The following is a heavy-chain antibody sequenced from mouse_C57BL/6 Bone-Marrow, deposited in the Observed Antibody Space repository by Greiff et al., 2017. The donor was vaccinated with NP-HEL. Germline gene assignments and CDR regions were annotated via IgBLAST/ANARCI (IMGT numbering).Heavy chain of an antibody. V-gene: IGHV5-17*01. CDR2: ISSGSSTI. Sequence: DVMLVESGGGLVKPGGSLKLSCAASGFTFSDYGMHWVRQAPEKGLEWVAYISSGSSTIYYADTVKGRFTISRDNAKNTLFLQMTSLRSEDTAMYYCARDYYGSSFLLDYWGQGTTLTVSS. CDR3: ARDYYGSSFLLDY. CDR1: GFTFSDYG. D-gene: IGHD1-1*01. J-gene: IGHJ2*01.